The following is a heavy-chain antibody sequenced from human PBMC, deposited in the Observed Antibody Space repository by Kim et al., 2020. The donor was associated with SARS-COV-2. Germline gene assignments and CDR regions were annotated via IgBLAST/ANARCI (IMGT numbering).Heavy chain of an antibody. CDR2: ISYDGSNK. V-gene: IGHV3-30*18. D-gene: IGHD1-26*01. J-gene: IGHJ4*02. CDR3: AKDRDSGSYCSYYFDY. CDR1: GFTFSSYG. Sequence: GGSLRLSCAASGFTFSSYGMHWVRQAPGKGLEWVAVISYDGSNKYYADSVKGRFTISRDNSKNTLYLQMNSLRAEDTAVYYCAKDRDSGSYCSYYFDYWGQGTLVTVSS.